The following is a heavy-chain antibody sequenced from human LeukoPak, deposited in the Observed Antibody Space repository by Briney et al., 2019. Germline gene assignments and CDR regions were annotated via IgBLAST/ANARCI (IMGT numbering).Heavy chain of an antibody. J-gene: IGHJ2*01. V-gene: IGHV4-39*01. CDR3: ATISNTIFGVVITAYFDL. CDR1: GGSISSSSYY. CDR2: IYYSRST. Sequence: PSETLSLTCTVSGGSISSSSYYWGWIRQPPGKGLEWIGSIYYSRSTYYNPSLKSRVTISVDTSKNQFSLKLSSVTAADTAVYYCATISNTIFGVVITAYFDLWGRGTLVTVSS. D-gene: IGHD3-3*01.